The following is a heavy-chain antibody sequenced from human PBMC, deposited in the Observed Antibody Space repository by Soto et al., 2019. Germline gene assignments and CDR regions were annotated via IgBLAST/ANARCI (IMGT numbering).Heavy chain of an antibody. J-gene: IGHJ4*02. CDR1: GFTFSTYW. V-gene: IGHV3-7*03. CDR2: IKPDGSEK. Sequence: LRLSCAASGFTFSTYWMTWVRQAPGKGLEWVANIKPDGSEKHYVDSLKGRFTISRDNAKNSLYLQTNGLRAEDTAVYYCARVRGSYSAFDYWGPGTLVTVSS. D-gene: IGHD1-26*01. CDR3: ARVRGSYSAFDY.